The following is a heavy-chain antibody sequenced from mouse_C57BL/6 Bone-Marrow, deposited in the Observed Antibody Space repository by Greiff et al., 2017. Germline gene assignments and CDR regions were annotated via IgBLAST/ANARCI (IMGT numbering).Heavy chain of an antibody. J-gene: IGHJ2*01. CDR3: ARSNYPYFDY. Sequence: VQLQQPGAELVRPGTSVKLSCKASGYTFTSYWMHWVKQRPGQGLEWIGVIDPSDSYTNYNQKFKGKATLTVDTSSSTAYMQLSVLTSEDSAVYYCARSNYPYFDYWGQGTTRTVSS. D-gene: IGHD2-5*01. V-gene: IGHV1-59*01. CDR1: GYTFTSYW. CDR2: IDPSDSYT.